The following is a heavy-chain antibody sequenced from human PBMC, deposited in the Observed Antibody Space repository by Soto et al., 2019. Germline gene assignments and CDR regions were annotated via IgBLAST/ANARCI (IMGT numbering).Heavy chain of an antibody. CDR3: AIETLGYCSGGSCYSGGTFDY. Sequence: EVQLVESGGGLVQPGGSLRLSCAASGFTFSSYWMSWVRQAPGKGLEWVANIKQDGSEKYYVDSVKGRFTISRDNAKNSLYLQMNSLRAEDTAVYYCAIETLGYCSGGSCYSGGTFDYWGQGTLVTVSS. CDR1: GFTFSSYW. V-gene: IGHV3-7*03. CDR2: IKQDGSEK. D-gene: IGHD2-15*01. J-gene: IGHJ4*02.